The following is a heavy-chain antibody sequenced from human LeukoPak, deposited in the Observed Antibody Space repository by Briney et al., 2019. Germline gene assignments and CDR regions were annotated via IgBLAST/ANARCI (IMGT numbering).Heavy chain of an antibody. V-gene: IGHV4-59*12. CDR3: ARGPSYYYDSSGYYPKDY. J-gene: IGHJ4*02. D-gene: IGHD3-22*01. CDR2: IYYSGST. Sequence: PSETLSLTCTVSGGSISSYYWSWIRQPPGKGLEWIGYIYYSGSTNYNPSLKSRVTISVDTSKNQFSLKLSSVTAADTAVYYCARGPSYYYDSSGYYPKDYWGQGTLVTVSS. CDR1: GGSISSYY.